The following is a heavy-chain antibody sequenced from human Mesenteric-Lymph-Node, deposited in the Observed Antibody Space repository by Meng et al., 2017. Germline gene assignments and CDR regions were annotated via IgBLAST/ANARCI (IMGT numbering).Heavy chain of an antibody. CDR3: ARPLGPEDYYYYYGIDV. CDR1: GFTFSSYS. CDR2: ISSDGRNK. Sequence: GESLKISCAASGFTFSSYSMQWVRQAPGKGLEWVAFISSDGRNKYSADSVKDRFTISRDNSKNTLYLQMNSLRVEDTAVYYCARPLGPEDYYYYYGIDVWGQGTTVTVSS. J-gene: IGHJ6*02. V-gene: IGHV3-30*01.